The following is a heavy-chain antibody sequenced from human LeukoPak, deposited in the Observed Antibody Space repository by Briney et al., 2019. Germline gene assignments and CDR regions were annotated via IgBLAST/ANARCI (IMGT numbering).Heavy chain of an antibody. CDR2: ISGSGGST. CDR1: GFTFSSHA. CDR3: ATYGHYYDSSGYYWDDY. V-gene: IGHV3-23*01. J-gene: IGHJ4*02. D-gene: IGHD3-22*01. Sequence: PGGSLRLSCAASGFTFSSHAMSWVRQAPGKGLEWVSAISGSGGSTYYADSVKGRFTISRDNSKNTLYLQMNSLRAEDTAVYYCATYGHYYDSSGYYWDDYWGQGTLVTVSS.